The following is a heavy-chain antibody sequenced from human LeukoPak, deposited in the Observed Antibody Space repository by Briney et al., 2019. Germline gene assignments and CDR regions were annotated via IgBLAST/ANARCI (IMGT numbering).Heavy chain of an antibody. V-gene: IGHV3-23*01. J-gene: IGHJ1*01. Sequence: AGGSLRLSCAASGFSFRSHGMNWVRQAPGKRLECVSGISPRGDITYYKDSVRGRFTISRDNFKNTVSLQLNSLRAEDTAMYYCAKDDDWGRFNHWGQGTLVTVSS. CDR3: AKDDDWGRFNH. D-gene: IGHD3-16*01. CDR2: ISPRGDIT. CDR1: GFSFRSHG.